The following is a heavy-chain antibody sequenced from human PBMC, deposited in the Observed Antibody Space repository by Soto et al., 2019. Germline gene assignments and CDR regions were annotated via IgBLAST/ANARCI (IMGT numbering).Heavy chain of an antibody. J-gene: IGHJ6*02. Sequence: QVQLQESGPGLVKPSGTLSLTCAVSGGSISSSYWWSWVRQPPGKGLEWIGEIYHSGSTNYNTSRKSRVTXSXDXXKNQFSLKVTSVTAADTAVYYCARVSGSYYYGMDVWGQGTTVTVSS. V-gene: IGHV4-4*02. CDR3: ARVSGSYYYGMDV. CDR2: IYHSGST. CDR1: GGSISSSYW.